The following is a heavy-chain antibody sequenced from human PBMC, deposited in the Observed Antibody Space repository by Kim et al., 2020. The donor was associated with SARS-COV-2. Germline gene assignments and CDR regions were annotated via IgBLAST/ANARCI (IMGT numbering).Heavy chain of an antibody. Sequence: GGSLRLSCAASGFTFSSYAMHWVRQAPGKGLEWVAVISYDGSNKYYADSVKGRFTISRDNSKNTLYLQMNSLRAEDTAVYYCARDLYYFDYWGQGTLVT. CDR3: ARDLYYFDY. CDR2: ISYDGSNK. J-gene: IGHJ4*02. CDR1: GFTFSSYA. V-gene: IGHV3-30*04.